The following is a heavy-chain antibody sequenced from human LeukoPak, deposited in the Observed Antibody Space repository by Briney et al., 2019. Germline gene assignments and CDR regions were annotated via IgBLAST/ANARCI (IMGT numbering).Heavy chain of an antibody. CDR3: ARDVEQQLGDYYYYYMDV. CDR2: IYYSGST. CDR1: GGSISSSSYY. D-gene: IGHD6-13*01. V-gene: IGHV4-39*07. J-gene: IGHJ6*03. Sequence: SETLSLTCTVSGGSISSSSYYWGWIRQPPGKGLEWIGSIYYSGSTYYNPSLKNRVTISVDTSKNQFSLKLSSVTAADTAVYYCARDVEQQLGDYYYYYMDVWGKGTTVTVSS.